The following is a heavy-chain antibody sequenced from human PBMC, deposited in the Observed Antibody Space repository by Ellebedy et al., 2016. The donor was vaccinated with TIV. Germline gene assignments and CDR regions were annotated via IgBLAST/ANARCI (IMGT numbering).Heavy chain of an antibody. CDR1: GGTFSSYA. J-gene: IGHJ6*02. D-gene: IGHD5-18*01. CDR2: IIPIFGTA. V-gene: IGHV1-69*05. Sequence: SVKVSCXASGGTFSSYAISWVRQAPGQGLEWMGGIIPIFGTANYAQKFQGRVTMTTDTSTSTAYMELSSLRSEDTAVYYCARVVPTAMVRGYGMDVWGQGTTVTVSS. CDR3: ARVVPTAMVRGYGMDV.